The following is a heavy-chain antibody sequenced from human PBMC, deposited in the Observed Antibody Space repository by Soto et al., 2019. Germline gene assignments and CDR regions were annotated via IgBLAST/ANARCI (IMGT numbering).Heavy chain of an antibody. V-gene: IGHV4-4*07. J-gene: IGHJ4*02. CDR2: IYTSGST. CDR1: GGSISSYY. CDR3: ARSCSSNSCYDVFDY. Sequence: QVQLQESGPGLLKPSETLSLTCTVSGGSISSYYWSWIRQPAGKGLEWIGRIYTSGSTNYNPSLKSTVTMSVDTSKNQFCLKLSSVTAPDTSVYYFARSCSSNSCYDVFDYWGQGTLVIVSS. D-gene: IGHD2-2*01.